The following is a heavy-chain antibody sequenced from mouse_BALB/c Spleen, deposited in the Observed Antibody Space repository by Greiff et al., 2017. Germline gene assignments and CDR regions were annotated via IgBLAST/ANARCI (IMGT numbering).Heavy chain of an antibody. J-gene: IGHJ4*01. Sequence: VQLKESGPGLVKPSQSLSLTCTVTGYSITSDYAWNWIRQFPGNKLEWMGYISYSGSTSYNPSLKSRISITRDTSKNQFFLQLNSVTTEDTATYYCARNYRYGGDAMDYWGQGTSVTVSS. CDR1: GYSITSDYA. V-gene: IGHV3-2*02. CDR2: ISYSGST. CDR3: ARNYRYGGDAMDY. D-gene: IGHD2-14*01.